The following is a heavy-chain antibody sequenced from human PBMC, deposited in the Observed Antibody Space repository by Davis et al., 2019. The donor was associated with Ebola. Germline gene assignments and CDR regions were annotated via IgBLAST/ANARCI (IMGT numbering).Heavy chain of an antibody. D-gene: IGHD4-17*01. Sequence: GGSLRLSCAASGFTFSGSAMHWVRQASGKGLERVGRIRSKANSYATAYAASVKGRFTISRDDSKNTAYLQMNSLKTEDTAVYYCTRSHDYGDYADYWGQGTLVTVSS. CDR2: IRSKANSYAT. CDR1: GFTFSGSA. J-gene: IGHJ4*02. CDR3: TRSHDYGDYADY. V-gene: IGHV3-73*01.